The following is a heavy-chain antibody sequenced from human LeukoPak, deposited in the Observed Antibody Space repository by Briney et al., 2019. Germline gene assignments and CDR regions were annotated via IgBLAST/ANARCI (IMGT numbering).Heavy chain of an antibody. J-gene: IGHJ4*02. CDR2: IWYDGSNK. CDR3: ARAHSIAAAVPWGY. CDR1: GFTFSSYG. Sequence: GGSLRLSCAASGFTFSSYGMHWGRQAPGKGLEWVAVIWYDGSNKYYADSVKGRFTISRDNSKNTLYLQMNSLRAEDTAVYYCARAHSIAAAVPWGYWGQGTLVTVSS. D-gene: IGHD6-13*01. V-gene: IGHV3-33*01.